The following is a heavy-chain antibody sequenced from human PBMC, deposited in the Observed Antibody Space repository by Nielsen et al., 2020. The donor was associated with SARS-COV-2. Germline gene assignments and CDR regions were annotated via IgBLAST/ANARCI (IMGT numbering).Heavy chain of an antibody. V-gene: IGHV3-74*01. D-gene: IGHD3-22*01. CDR2: INPSGSGT. CDR3: ARGGPYYYDSSGLGASDI. J-gene: IGHJ3*02. Sequence: GESLKISCSASGFTFSSTYMDWVRQAPGQGLVWVSRINPSGSGTAYADSVKGRFTISRDNAKNSLYLQMNSLRAEDTAVYYCARGGPYYYDSSGLGASDIWGQGTMVTVSS. CDR1: GFTFSSTY.